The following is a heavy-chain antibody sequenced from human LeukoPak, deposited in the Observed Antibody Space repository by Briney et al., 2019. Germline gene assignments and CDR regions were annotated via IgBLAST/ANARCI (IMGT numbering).Heavy chain of an antibody. V-gene: IGHV3-23*01. D-gene: IGHD2-2*02. CDR3: AKIPXXXXLLYRQEGDY. CDR2: ISGSGGST. Sequence: GGSLRLSCAASGFTFSSYAMSWVRQAPGKGLEWVSAISGSGGSTYYADSVKGRFTISRDNSKNTLYLQMNSLRAEDTAVYYXAKIPXXXXLLYRQEGDYWGQGTLVTVSS. J-gene: IGHJ4*02. CDR1: GFTFSSYA.